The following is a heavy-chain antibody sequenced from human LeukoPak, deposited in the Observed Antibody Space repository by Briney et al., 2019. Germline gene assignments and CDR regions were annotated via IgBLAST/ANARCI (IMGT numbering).Heavy chain of an antibody. D-gene: IGHD6-19*01. CDR1: GGSVSSGSYY. CDR3: ARGVAVAGNLDY. V-gene: IGHV4-61*01. J-gene: IGHJ4*02. Sequence: SETLSLTCTVSGGSVSSGSYYWSWLRQPPGRGLEWLGYIYYSGSTNYNPSLKSRVTISVDTSKNQFSLKLSSVTAADTAVYYCARGVAVAGNLDYWGQGTRVTVSS. CDR2: IYYSGST.